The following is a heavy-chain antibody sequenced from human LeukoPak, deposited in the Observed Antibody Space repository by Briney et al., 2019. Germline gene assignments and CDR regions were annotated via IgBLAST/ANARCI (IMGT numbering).Heavy chain of an antibody. V-gene: IGHV3-33*01. CDR1: GFTFSSYG. J-gene: IGHJ4*02. CDR2: IWCDGSNK. D-gene: IGHD6-19*01. CDR3: ARDLGSGWYPSLDY. Sequence: GGSLRLSCAASGFTFSSYGMHWVRQAPGKGLEWVAVIWCDGSNKYYADSVKGRFTISRDNSKNTLYLQMNSLRAEDTAVYYCARDLGSGWYPSLDYCGQGTLVTVSS.